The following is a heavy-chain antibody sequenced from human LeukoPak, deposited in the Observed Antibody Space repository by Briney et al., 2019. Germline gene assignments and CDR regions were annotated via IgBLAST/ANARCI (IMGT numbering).Heavy chain of an antibody. CDR1: GYTFTSYG. J-gene: IGHJ4*02. V-gene: IGHV1-69*06. CDR2: IIPIFGTA. CDR3: ASVNYYYDSSGYWLGVHYFDY. Sequence: SVKVSCKASGYTFTSYGISWVRQAPGQGLEWMGGIIPIFGTANYAQKFQGRVTITADKSTSTAYMELSSLRSEDTAVYYCASVNYYYDSSGYWLGVHYFDYWGQGTLVTVSS. D-gene: IGHD3-22*01.